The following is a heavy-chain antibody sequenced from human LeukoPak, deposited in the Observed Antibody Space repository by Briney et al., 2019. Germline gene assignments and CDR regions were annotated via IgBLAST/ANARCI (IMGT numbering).Heavy chain of an antibody. CDR3: ATVCSGYGYFDY. D-gene: IGHD5-12*01. Sequence: SVKVSCKASGGTFSSYAISWVRQAPGQGLEWMGRIIPILGIANYAQKFQGRVTITADKSTSTAYMELSSLRSEDTAVYYCATVCSGYGYFDYWGQGTLVTVTA. V-gene: IGHV1-69*04. CDR2: IIPILGIA. CDR1: GGTFSSYA. J-gene: IGHJ4*02.